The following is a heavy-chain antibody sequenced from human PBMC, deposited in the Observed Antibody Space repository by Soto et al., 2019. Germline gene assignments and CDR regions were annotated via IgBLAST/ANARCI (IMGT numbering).Heavy chain of an antibody. CDR3: ARLYNCGYGMDV. D-gene: IGHD1-1*01. V-gene: IGHV3-21*01. Sequence: EVQLVESGGGLVKPGGSLRLSCAASGFTFSSYSMNWVRQAPGKGLEWVSSISSSSSYIYYADSVKGRFTISRDNAKNSLYLQMNSLRAEDTAVYYCARLYNCGYGMDVWGQGTTVTVSS. J-gene: IGHJ6*02. CDR2: ISSSSSYI. CDR1: GFTFSSYS.